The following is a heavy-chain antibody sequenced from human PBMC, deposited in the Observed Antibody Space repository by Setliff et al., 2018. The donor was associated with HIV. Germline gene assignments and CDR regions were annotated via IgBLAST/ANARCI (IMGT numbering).Heavy chain of an antibody. V-gene: IGHV4-34*01. CDR1: GGSFSGNY. CDR3: TRRRAWTGTLKVYSYFYMDV. Sequence: LSLTCAIYGGSFSGNYWSWIRQPPGKGLEWIGEINYSGTTNHNPFLKSRVTISVDTSKNQFSLKLSSVTAADTAVYYCTRRRAWTGTLKVYSYFYMDVWGKGTTVTVSS. CDR2: INYSGTT. D-gene: IGHD1-7*01. J-gene: IGHJ6*03.